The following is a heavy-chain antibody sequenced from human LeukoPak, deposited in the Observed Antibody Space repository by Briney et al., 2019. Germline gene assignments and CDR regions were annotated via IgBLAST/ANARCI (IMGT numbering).Heavy chain of an antibody. CDR1: GFTFSSYS. D-gene: IGHD2-21*02. Sequence: GGSLRLSCAASGFTFSSYSMNWVRQAPGKGLEWVSYISSSSTIIHYADSVKGRFTISRDDAKNSLYLQMNSLRAEDTAVYYCAKDQSAIRYSINDPWGQGTLVTVSS. CDR3: AKDQSAIRYSINDP. V-gene: IGHV3-48*01. J-gene: IGHJ5*02. CDR2: ISSSSTII.